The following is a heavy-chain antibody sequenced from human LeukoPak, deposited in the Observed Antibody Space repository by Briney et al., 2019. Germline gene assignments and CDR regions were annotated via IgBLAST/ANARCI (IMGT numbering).Heavy chain of an antibody. CDR3: ARDGGGTIFGMVIILHYMDV. D-gene: IGHD3-3*01. J-gene: IGHJ6*03. CDR1: GFTFTTYW. Sequence: GGSLRLSCAASGFTFTTYWMSWVRQPPGKGLEWVANIKQDGTEKYYVDSVKGRFTISRDNAKNSLYLQMNSLRVEDTAVYYCARDGGGTIFGMVIILHYMDVWGKGTTVTVSS. V-gene: IGHV3-7*01. CDR2: IKQDGTEK.